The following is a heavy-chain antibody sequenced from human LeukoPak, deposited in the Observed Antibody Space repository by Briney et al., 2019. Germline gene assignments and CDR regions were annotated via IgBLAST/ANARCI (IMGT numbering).Heavy chain of an antibody. CDR3: ARDRGAYYDSSGYLPDY. D-gene: IGHD3-22*01. V-gene: IGHV1-69*05. CDR2: IIPIFGTA. J-gene: IGHJ4*02. Sequence: SVKVSCKASGGTFSSYAISWVRQAPGQGLEWMGRIIPIFGTANYAQKFQGRVTITTDESTSTAYMELSSLRSEDTAVYYCARDRGAYYDSSGYLPDYWGQGTLVTVSS. CDR1: GGTFSSYA.